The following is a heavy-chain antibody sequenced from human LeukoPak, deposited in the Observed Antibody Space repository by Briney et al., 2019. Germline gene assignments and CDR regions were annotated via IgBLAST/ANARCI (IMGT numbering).Heavy chain of an antibody. V-gene: IGHV4-59*01. CDR1: GGSISSYY. CDR3: ARGRSGYDYYFEY. J-gene: IGHJ4*02. Sequence: RPSETLSLTCTVSGGSISSYYWSWIRQPPGKGLEWIGYIYYSGSTNFNPSLKSRVTISTDTSKNQFSLRLSSVTAADTAVYYCARGRSGYDYYFEYWGQGTLVTVSS. CDR2: IYYSGST. D-gene: IGHD5-12*01.